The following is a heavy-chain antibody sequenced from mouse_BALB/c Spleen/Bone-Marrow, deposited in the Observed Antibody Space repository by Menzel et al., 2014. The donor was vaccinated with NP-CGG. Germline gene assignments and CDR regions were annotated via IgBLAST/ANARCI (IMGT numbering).Heavy chain of an antibody. CDR3: ATRFMTTAGY. D-gene: IGHD1-2*01. CDR1: GYTFTDYN. J-gene: IGHJ2*01. V-gene: IGHV1S29*02. Sequence: VQLQQSGPELVKPGASVKISCKASGYTFTDYNMHWVKQSHGKSLEWIGYIYPYNGGTGYNQKFKSKATLTVDNSSSTAYMELRSLTSEDSAVYYCATRFMTTAGYWSQGTTLTVSS. CDR2: IYPYNGGT.